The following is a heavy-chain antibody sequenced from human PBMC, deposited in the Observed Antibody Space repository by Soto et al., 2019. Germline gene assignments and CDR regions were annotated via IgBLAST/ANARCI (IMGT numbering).Heavy chain of an antibody. CDR1: GFTFSSYA. CDR2: ISYDGSNK. D-gene: IGHD5-18*01. CDR3: ERETLNYGCSYGSHFDY. V-gene: IGHV3-30-3*01. Sequence: GGSLRRSCAASGFTFSSYAMHWVRQAPGKVLELVAVISYDGSNKYYADSVKGRFTISRDNSKNTLYLQMNSLRAEDTAVYYCERETLNYGCSYGSHFDYWGQGTLVNVSS. J-gene: IGHJ4*02.